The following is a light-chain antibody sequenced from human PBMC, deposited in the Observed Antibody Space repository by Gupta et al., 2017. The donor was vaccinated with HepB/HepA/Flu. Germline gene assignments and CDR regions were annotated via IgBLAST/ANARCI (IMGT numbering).Light chain of an antibody. CDR1: SSDVGGYNY. V-gene: IGLV2-8*01. CDR2: EVT. Sequence: QSALTQPPSASGSPGQSVTISCTGTSSDVGGYNYVSWYQQHPGKVPKLIIYEVTKRPSGVPDRVSGSKSGNTASLTVSGLQAEDKADDDCNSYAGSNKGVLGTGTKVDVL. J-gene: IGLJ3*02. CDR3: NSYAGSNKGV.